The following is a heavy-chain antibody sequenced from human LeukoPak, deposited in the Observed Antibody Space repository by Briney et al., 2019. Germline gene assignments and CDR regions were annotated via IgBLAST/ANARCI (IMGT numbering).Heavy chain of an antibody. CDR3: ASVPTGDIKTAAFDI. CDR2: IYSGGST. J-gene: IGHJ3*02. CDR1: GFTFSDYY. Sequence: GGSLRLSCAASGFTFSDYYMSWVRQAPGKGLEWVSVIYSGGSTYYADSVKGRFTISRDNSKNTLYLQMNSLRAEDTAVYYCASVPTGDIKTAAFDIWGQGTMVTVSS. D-gene: IGHD3-16*02. V-gene: IGHV3-66*01.